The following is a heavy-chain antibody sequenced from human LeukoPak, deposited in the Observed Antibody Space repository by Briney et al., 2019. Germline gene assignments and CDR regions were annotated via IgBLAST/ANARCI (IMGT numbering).Heavy chain of an antibody. CDR2: IKSKTDGGTT. Sequence: PGGSLRLSCAASGFTFSNAWMSWVRQAPGKGLEWVGRIKSKTDGGTTDYAAPVKGRFTISRDDSKNTLYLQMNSLKTEDTAAYYCTTYSSSWKQNYYYYMDVWGKGTTVTVSS. CDR3: TTYSSSWKQNYYYYMDV. V-gene: IGHV3-15*01. CDR1: GFTFSNAW. D-gene: IGHD6-13*01. J-gene: IGHJ6*03.